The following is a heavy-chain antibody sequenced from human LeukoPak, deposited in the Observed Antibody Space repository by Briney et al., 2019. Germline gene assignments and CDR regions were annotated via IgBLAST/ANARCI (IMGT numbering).Heavy chain of an antibody. CDR2: IYYSGSS. D-gene: IGHD1-26*01. V-gene: IGHV4-39*01. CDR1: GGSISSSSYY. CDR3: ARQSGSHSYYYYGMDV. Sequence: PSETLSLTCTVSGGSISSSSYYWGWIRPPPGKGLEWIGSIYYSGSSYYNPSLKSRVTTSVDTSKNQFSLKLSSVTAADTAVYYCARQSGSHSYYYYGMDVWGQGTTVTVSS. J-gene: IGHJ6*02.